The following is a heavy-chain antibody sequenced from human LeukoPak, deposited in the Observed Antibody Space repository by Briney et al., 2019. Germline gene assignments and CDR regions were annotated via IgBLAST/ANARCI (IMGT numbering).Heavy chain of an antibody. Sequence: ASVKVSCKASGGTFCSYAISWVRQAPGQGLEWMGGIIPIFGTANYAQKFQGRVTITADESTSTAYMELSSLRSEDTAVYYCARDFQYQLLPNWFDPWGQGTLVTVSS. CDR2: IIPIFGTA. J-gene: IGHJ5*02. CDR3: ARDFQYQLLPNWFDP. D-gene: IGHD2-2*01. V-gene: IGHV1-69*01. CDR1: GGTFCSYA.